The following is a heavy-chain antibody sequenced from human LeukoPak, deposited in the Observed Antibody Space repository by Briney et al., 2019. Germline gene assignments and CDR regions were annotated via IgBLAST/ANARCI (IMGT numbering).Heavy chain of an antibody. V-gene: IGHV4-34*01. CDR2: INHSGST. CDR1: GGSFSGYY. Sequence: SETLSLTCAVYGGSFSGYYWSWIRQPPGKGLEWIGEINHSGSTNYNPSLKSRVTISVDTSKNQFSLKLSSVTAADTAVHYCARELLWFGEPYGWFDPWGQGTLVTVSS. J-gene: IGHJ5*02. CDR3: ARELLWFGEPYGWFDP. D-gene: IGHD3-10*01.